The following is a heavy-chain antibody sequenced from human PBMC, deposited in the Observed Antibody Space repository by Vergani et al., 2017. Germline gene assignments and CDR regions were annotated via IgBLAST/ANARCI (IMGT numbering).Heavy chain of an antibody. J-gene: IGHJ4*02. CDR3: ARDPNYYGSGIYDY. CDR2: IIPIFGTA. Sequence: QVQLVQSGAEVKKTGSSVKVSCKASGGTFSSYAISWVRQAPGQGLEWMGRIIPIFGTANYAQKFQGRVTITADESTSTAYMELSSLRSEDTAVYYCARDPNYYGSGIYDYWGQGTLVTVSS. D-gene: IGHD3-10*01. V-gene: IGHV1-69*18. CDR1: GGTFSSYA.